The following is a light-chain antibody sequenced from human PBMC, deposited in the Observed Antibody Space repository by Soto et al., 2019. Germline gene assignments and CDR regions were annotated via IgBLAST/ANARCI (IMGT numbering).Light chain of an antibody. Sequence: EIVWTQAPATLSTGRVKRATRFCMTSLSISTYLAWYKQKPGQAPRLLIYDASNRATGIPARFSGSGSGTDFTLTISSLEPEDFAVYYCQQRSNWPPLTFGGGTKVDIK. J-gene: IGKJ4*01. CDR3: QQRSNWPPLT. CDR1: LSISTY. CDR2: DAS. V-gene: IGKV3-11*01.